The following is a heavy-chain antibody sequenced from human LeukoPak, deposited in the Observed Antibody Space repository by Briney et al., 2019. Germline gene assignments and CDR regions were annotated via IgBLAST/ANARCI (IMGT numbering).Heavy chain of an antibody. D-gene: IGHD3-22*01. CDR2: IYYSGST. V-gene: IGHV4-39*01. CDR3: ANYDSSGYYYYY. J-gene: IGHJ4*02. Sequence: PSETLSLTCTVSGGSISSSSYYWGWIRQPPGKGLEWIGSIYYSGSTYYNPSLKSRVTISVDTSKNQFSLKLSSVTAADTAVYYCANYDSSGYYYYYWGQGTLVTVSS. CDR1: GGSISSSSYY.